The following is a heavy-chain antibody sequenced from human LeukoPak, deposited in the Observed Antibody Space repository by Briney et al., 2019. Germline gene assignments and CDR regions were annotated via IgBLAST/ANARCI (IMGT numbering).Heavy chain of an antibody. J-gene: IGHJ4*02. V-gene: IGHV3-74*03. CDR1: GFTFSSYW. D-gene: IGHD5-12*01. CDR3: AREGRVSGYDFDC. CDR2: INSDGSSI. Sequence: GGSLRLSCAASGFTFSSYWMHWVRQAPGKGLVWVSRINSDGSSITYADPVKGRFTISRDNAKNTLYLQMNSLRVEDTAVYYCAREGRVSGYDFDCWGQGTLVTVSS.